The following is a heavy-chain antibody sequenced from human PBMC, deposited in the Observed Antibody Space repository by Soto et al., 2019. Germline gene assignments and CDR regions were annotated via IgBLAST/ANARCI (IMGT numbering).Heavy chain of an antibody. D-gene: IGHD5-18*01. Sequence: PXETLSLTCSVDGGSFSGYYWSWIRQPPGKGLEWIGEINHSGSTNYNPSLKSRVTISVDTSKNQFSLKLSSVTAADTAVYYCARAVYSSWSDSWGQGTLVTVSS. V-gene: IGHV4-34*01. CDR3: ARAVYSSWSDS. J-gene: IGHJ5*01. CDR2: INHSGST. CDR1: GGSFSGYY.